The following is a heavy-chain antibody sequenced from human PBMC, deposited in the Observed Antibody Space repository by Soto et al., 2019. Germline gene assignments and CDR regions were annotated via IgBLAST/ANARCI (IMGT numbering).Heavy chain of an antibody. J-gene: IGHJ4*02. CDR1: GFTFTNYA. CDR2: ISGNGVST. D-gene: IGHD3-3*01. V-gene: IGHV3-23*01. Sequence: GGSLRLSCAASGFTFTNYAMSWVRQAPGKGLEWVSGISGNGVSTHYADSVKGRFTMSRDNSKNTLHLQMNSLRAEDTAVYYCTKHTYYDFWSGYQYYFDYWGQGTLVTVSS. CDR3: TKHTYYDFWSGYQYYFDY.